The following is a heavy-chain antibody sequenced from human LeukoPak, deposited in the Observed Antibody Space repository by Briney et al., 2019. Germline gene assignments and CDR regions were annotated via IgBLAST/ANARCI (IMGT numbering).Heavy chain of an antibody. D-gene: IGHD3-10*01. V-gene: IGHV5-51*01. Sequence: GESLKISCKGSGYSFTSYWIGWVRQMPGEGLEWMGIIYPGDSDTRYSPSFQGQVTISADKSISTAYLQWSSLKASDTAMYYCARHRTTMVRGAWDAFDIWGQGTMVTVSS. J-gene: IGHJ3*02. CDR2: IYPGDSDT. CDR3: ARHRTTMVRGAWDAFDI. CDR1: GYSFTSYW.